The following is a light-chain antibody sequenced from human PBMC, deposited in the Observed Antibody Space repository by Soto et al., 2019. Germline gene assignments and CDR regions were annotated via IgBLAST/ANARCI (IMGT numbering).Light chain of an antibody. Sequence: DIQMTQSPSTLSASVGDRVTITCRASQSISSWLAWYQQKPGKAPKLLIYKASSLESGVPSRFSGSGSGTEFTLTISSLQPDDFATYYCQQYNSYSGLTFGGGTQVEIK. CDR1: QSISSW. J-gene: IGKJ4*01. CDR2: KAS. CDR3: QQYNSYSGLT. V-gene: IGKV1-5*03.